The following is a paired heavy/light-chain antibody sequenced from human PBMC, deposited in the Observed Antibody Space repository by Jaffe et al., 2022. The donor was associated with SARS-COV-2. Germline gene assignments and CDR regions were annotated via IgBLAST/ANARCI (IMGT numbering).Light chain of an antibody. CDR1: NSNIGNHY. CDR2: END. J-gene: IGLJ1*01. CDR3: GTWDSSLSAHV. Sequence: QSVLTQPPSVSAAPGQKVTISCSGSNSNIGNHYVSWYQQLPGTVPKLLIFENDKRPSGIPDRFSGSKSGTSASLGITGLQAGDEADYYCGTWDSSLSAHVFGTGTQVTV. V-gene: IGLV1-51*02.
Heavy chain of an antibody. V-gene: IGHV4-39*01. CDR1: GGSISGSSYY. J-gene: IGHJ4*02. CDR2: LLYSGSGA. D-gene: IGHD3-16*01. Sequence: QLQLQESGPGLVKPSETLSLTCTVSGGSISGSSYYWGWIRQPPGKGPEWIGSLLYSGSGAAYTPSLKSRVTISVDTSNNQFFLKLTSVTAADTAVYYCERHSHHGGHFDWGLGTLVTVSS. CDR3: ERHSHHGGHFD.